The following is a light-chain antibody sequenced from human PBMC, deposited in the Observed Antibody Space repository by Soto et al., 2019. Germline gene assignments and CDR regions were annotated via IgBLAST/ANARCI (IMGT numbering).Light chain of an antibody. V-gene: IGLV2-14*01. J-gene: IGLJ1*01. CDR3: SSYTSSSTLGV. CDR1: SSDVGGYNF. CDR2: DVS. Sequence: QSALTRPASVSGSPGQSITISCTGTSSDVGGYNFVSWYQQHPGKAPKLMIYDVSNRPSGVSSRFSGSKSGNTASLTISGLQAEDEADYYCSSYTSSSTLGVFGTGTKLTVL.